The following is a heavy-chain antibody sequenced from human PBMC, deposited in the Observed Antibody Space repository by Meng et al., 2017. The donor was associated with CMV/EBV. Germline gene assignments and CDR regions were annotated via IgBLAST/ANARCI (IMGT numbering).Heavy chain of an antibody. Sequence: ASVKVSCKASGYTFTSYYMHWVRQAPGQGLEWMGWINPNSGGTNYAQKFQGRVTMTRDTSISTAYMELSRLRSDDTAVYYCARLAAMVQYYFDYWGQGTLVTVSS. CDR1: GYTFTSYY. CDR2: INPNSGGT. J-gene: IGHJ4*02. CDR3: ARLAAMVQYYFDY. D-gene: IGHD5-18*01. V-gene: IGHV1-2*02.